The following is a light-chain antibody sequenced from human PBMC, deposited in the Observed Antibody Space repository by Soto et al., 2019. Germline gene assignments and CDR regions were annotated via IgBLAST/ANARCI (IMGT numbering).Light chain of an antibody. V-gene: IGKV3-15*01. CDR3: QQYNNWPLYT. Sequence: EIVMTQSPATLSVSPGERATLSCRASQSVGGNLAWYQQRPGRAPRLLIYDASTRATDIPARFSGSGSGTEFTLTISSLQSEDFALYYSQQYNNWPLYTFGQGTKLEIK. J-gene: IGKJ2*01. CDR1: QSVGGN. CDR2: DAS.